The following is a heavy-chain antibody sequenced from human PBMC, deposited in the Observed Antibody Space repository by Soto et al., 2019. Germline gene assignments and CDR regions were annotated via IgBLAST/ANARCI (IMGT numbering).Heavy chain of an antibody. Sequence: QVQLVESGGGVVQPGRSLRLSCAASGFTFSSYGMHWVRQAPGKGLEWVAVISYDGNNKYYADSVKGRFTISRDNSKNTLYLQMNSLRAEDTAVYYCAKVSIAAARYYYGMDVWGQGTTVTVSS. CDR2: ISYDGNNK. CDR3: AKVSIAAARYYYGMDV. D-gene: IGHD6-13*01. J-gene: IGHJ6*02. CDR1: GFTFSSYG. V-gene: IGHV3-30*18.